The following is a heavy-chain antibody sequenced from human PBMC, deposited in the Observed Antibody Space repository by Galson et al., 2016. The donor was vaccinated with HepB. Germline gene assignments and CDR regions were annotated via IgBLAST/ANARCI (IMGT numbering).Heavy chain of an antibody. CDR1: GYTLTELS. CDR2: FDPEDGET. V-gene: IGHV1-24*01. D-gene: IGHD3-9*01. J-gene: IGHJ6*02. CDR3: AALRGILAGYYSDGMDV. Sequence: SVKVSCKVSGYTLTELSMHWVRQAPGIGLEWMGNFDPEDGETIYAQKFQGRVTMTGDTSTGTVYMELSSLRSEDTAEYYCAALRGILAGYYSDGMDVWGQGTMVAVS.